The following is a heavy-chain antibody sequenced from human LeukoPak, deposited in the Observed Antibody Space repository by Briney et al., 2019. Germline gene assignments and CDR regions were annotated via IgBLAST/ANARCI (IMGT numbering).Heavy chain of an antibody. D-gene: IGHD2-2*01. CDR1: GGTFISYT. V-gene: IGHV1-69*02. J-gene: IGHJ4*02. CDR2: IIPILGIA. CDR3: ASTHPGYCSSTSCQPPFDY. Sequence: SVKVSCKASGGTFISYTISWVRQAPGQGLEWRGRIIPILGIANYAQKFQGRVTITADKSTSTAYMELSSLRSEDTAVYYCASTHPGYCSSTSCQPPFDYWGQGTLVTVSS.